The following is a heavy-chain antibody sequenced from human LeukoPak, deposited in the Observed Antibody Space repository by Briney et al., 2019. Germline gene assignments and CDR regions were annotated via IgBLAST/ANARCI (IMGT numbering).Heavy chain of an antibody. V-gene: IGHV4-31*03. D-gene: IGHD3-22*01. CDR2: IYYSGST. CDR1: GGSISSGGYY. Sequence: TSETLSLTCTVSGGSISSGGYYWSWIRQHPGKGLEWIGYIYYSGSTYYNPSLKSRVTISVHTSKNQFSLKLSSVTAADTAVYYCARDSYDSSGYKDWGQGTLVTVSS. J-gene: IGHJ4*02. CDR3: ARDSYDSSGYKD.